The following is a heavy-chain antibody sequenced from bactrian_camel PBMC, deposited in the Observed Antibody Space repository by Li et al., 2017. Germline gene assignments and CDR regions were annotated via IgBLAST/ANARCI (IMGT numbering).Heavy chain of an antibody. J-gene: IGHJ4*01. CDR1: GHSRGSNC. CDR2: IRRSGGET. D-gene: IGHD1*01. CDR3: AAVCTYLYTWDDRRKYAN. Sequence: VQLVESGGGSVQTGGSLRLSCVVSGHSRGSNCVGWYRLPPGRAPAEREGIAAIRRSGGETWYAGSVKGRFTVSKDNATNTLYLQMDSLKPEDTAMYYCAAVCTYLYTWDDRRKYANWGLGTQVTVS. V-gene: IGHV3S55*01.